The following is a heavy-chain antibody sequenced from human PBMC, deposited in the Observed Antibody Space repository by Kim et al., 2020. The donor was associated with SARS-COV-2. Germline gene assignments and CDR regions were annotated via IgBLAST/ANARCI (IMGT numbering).Heavy chain of an antibody. V-gene: IGHV3-7*01. Sequence: GGSLRLSCAASGFTFGSYWMNWDRQFPGKGLDWVASINQGGSDKYYVDSVKGRFTISRDNARNSLYLQLSSLRAEDTAMYYCVRDGFASGLYFDSWGQGTLVTVSS. CDR2: INQGGSDK. CDR3: VRDGFASGLYFDS. CDR1: GFTFGSYW. J-gene: IGHJ4*02. D-gene: IGHD6-19*01.